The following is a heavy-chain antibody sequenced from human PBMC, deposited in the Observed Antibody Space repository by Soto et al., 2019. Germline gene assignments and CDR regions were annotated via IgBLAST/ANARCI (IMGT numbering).Heavy chain of an antibody. CDR1: GFTFSSYG. Sequence: QVQLVESGGGVVQPGRSLRLSCAASGFTFSSYGMHWVRQAPGKGLEWVAVIWYDGSNKYYADSVKGRFTISRDNSKNTLYLQMNSLRAEDTAVYYCARGNYDFWSGYYVSGMDVWGQGTTVTASS. J-gene: IGHJ6*02. CDR2: IWYDGSNK. D-gene: IGHD3-3*01. CDR3: ARGNYDFWSGYYVSGMDV. V-gene: IGHV3-33*01.